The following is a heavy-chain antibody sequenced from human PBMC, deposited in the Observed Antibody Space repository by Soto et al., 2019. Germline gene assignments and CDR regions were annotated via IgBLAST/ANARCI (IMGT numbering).Heavy chain of an antibody. D-gene: IGHD2-2*03. CDR3: ARGLAIVVVPAAITGFDP. CDR1: GYTFTSYG. CDR2: ISAYNGNT. V-gene: IGHV1-18*01. Sequence: ASVKVSCKASGYTFTSYGISWVRQAPGQGLEWMGWISAYNGNTNYAQKLQGRATMTTDTSTSTAYMELRSLRSDDTAVYYCARGLAIVVVPAAITGFDPWGQGTLVTVSS. J-gene: IGHJ5*02.